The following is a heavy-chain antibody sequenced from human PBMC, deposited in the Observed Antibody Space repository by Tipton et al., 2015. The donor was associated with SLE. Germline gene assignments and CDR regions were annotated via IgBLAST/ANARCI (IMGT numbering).Heavy chain of an antibody. J-gene: IGHJ5*02. CDR3: AREDIVATTSAYNWFDP. V-gene: IGHV4-34*01. CDR2: IHHHGGT. Sequence: LSLTCAVYGGSVSGNYWSWFRQPPGKGLEWIGEIHHHGGTNYNPSLKSRVTMSLDTSKNQFFLKLSFVTAADTAVYYCAREDIVATTSAYNWFDPWGQGTLVTVSS. CDR1: GGSVSGNY. D-gene: IGHD5-12*01.